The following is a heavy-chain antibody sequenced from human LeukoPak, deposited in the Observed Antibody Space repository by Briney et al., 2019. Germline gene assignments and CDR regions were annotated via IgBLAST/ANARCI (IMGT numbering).Heavy chain of an antibody. J-gene: IGHJ4*02. CDR1: GFTFSNYW. CDR3: ARDAQGLRY. Sequence: PGRSLRLSCAASGFTFSNYWMHWVRQAPGKGLVWVSRINGDGSSTSYLDSVKGRFSISRDNAKNTLHLQMNSLRAEDTAVYYCARDAQGLRYWGQGTLVTVSS. V-gene: IGHV3-74*01. D-gene: IGHD6-19*01. CDR2: INGDGSST.